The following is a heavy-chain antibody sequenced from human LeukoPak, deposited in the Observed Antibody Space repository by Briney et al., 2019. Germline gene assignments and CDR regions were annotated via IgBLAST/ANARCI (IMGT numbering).Heavy chain of an antibody. CDR2: FGPEDGET. J-gene: IGHJ4*02. Sequence: ASVKVSCKVSGYTLTELSMHWVRQAPRKGLEWMGGFGPEDGETIYAQKFQGRVTMTEDTSTDTAYMELSSLRSEDTAVYYCATAIVGATTSFDYWGQGTLVTVSS. V-gene: IGHV1-24*01. D-gene: IGHD1-26*01. CDR1: GYTLTELS. CDR3: ATAIVGATTSFDY.